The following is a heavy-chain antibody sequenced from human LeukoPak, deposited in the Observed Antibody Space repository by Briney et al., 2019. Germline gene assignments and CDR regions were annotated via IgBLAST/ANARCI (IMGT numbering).Heavy chain of an antibody. CDR1: GYTFTSYY. CDR3: ARGTTDAY. V-gene: IGHV1-46*01. Sequence: ASVKVSCKASGYTFTSYYIDWARQAPGQGLEWMGVINPSGGSTRYAQKFQGRVTMTGDPSTRTVYMELSSLTSDDTAVYCCARGTTDAYWGQGTPVTVSS. J-gene: IGHJ4*02. CDR2: INPSGGST. D-gene: IGHD1-1*01.